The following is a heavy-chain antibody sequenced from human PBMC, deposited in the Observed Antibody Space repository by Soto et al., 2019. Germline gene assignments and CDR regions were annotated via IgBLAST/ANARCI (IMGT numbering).Heavy chain of an antibody. CDR2: IYHSGST. V-gene: IGHV4-30-2*01. CDR1: GGFFSGFS. J-gene: IGHJ5*02. CDR3: ARVPSP. Sequence: SETLSLTCAVYGGFFSGFSWSWIRQPPGKGLEWIGYIYHSGSTYYNPSLKSRVTISVDRSKNQFSLKLSSVTAADTAVYYCARVPSPWGQGTLVTVSS.